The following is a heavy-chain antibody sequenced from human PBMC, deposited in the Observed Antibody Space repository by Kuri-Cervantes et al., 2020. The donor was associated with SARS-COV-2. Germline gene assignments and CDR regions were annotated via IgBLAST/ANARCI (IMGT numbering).Heavy chain of an antibody. Sequence: SVKVSCKASGGTFSSYAISWVRQAPGQGLEWMGGIIPILGIANYAQKFQGRVTITADKSTSTAYMELSSRRSEDTDVYYCATDPRLIRRYFDWFALDYWGQGTLVTVSS. CDR3: ATDPRLIRRYFDWFALDY. D-gene: IGHD3-9*01. V-gene: IGHV1-69*10. CDR1: GGTFSSYA. CDR2: IIPILGIA. J-gene: IGHJ4*02.